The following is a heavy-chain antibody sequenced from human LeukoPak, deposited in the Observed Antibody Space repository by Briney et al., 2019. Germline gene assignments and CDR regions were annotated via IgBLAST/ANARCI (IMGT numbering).Heavy chain of an antibody. CDR3: ARDRGYGSGSQWWGFDP. V-gene: IGHV4-30-4*01. CDR2: IYYSGST. J-gene: IGHJ5*02. D-gene: IGHD3-10*01. CDR1: GGSISSGDYY. Sequence: SQTLSLTCTVSGGSISSGDYYWSWIRQPPGKGLEWIGYIYYSGSTYYNPSLKSRVTISVDTSKNQFSLKLSSVTAADTAVYYCARDRGYGSGSQWWGFDPWGQGTLVTVSS.